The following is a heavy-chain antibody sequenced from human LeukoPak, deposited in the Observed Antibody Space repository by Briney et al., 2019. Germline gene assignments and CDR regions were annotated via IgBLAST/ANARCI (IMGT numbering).Heavy chain of an antibody. J-gene: IGHJ6*02. CDR2: IKQDGSEK. CDR1: GFTFSSYW. V-gene: IGHV3-7*01. CDR3: ARVDDYAPLSAKYGMDV. Sequence: QPGVSLRLSCAASGFTFSSYWMSWVRQAPGKGLEWVANIKQDGSEKYYVDSVKGRFTISRDNAKNSLYLQMNSLRAEDTAVYYCARVDDYAPLSAKYGMDVWGQGTTVTVSS. D-gene: IGHD4-17*01.